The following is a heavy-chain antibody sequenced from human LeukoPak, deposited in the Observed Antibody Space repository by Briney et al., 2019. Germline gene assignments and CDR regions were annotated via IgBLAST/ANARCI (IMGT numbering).Heavy chain of an antibody. J-gene: IGHJ6*03. CDR1: GGSISSGSYY. V-gene: IGHV4-61*02. Sequence: PSETLSLTCTVSGGSISSGSYYWSWIRQPAGKGLEWIGRIYTSGSTNYNPSLKSRVTISVDTSKNQFSLKLSSVTAADTAVYYCARGVVVVVAATLRTNYYYYYYMDVWGKGTTVTISS. D-gene: IGHD2-15*01. CDR3: ARGVVVVVAATLRTNYYYYYYMDV. CDR2: IYTSGST.